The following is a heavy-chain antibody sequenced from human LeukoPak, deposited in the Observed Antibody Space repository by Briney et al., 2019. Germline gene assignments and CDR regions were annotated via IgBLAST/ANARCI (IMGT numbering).Heavy chain of an antibody. CDR3: ARGRSWGTVVSRGYFDY. CDR2: INPSGGSA. V-gene: IGHV1-46*01. D-gene: IGHD4-23*01. Sequence: GASVKVSCKASGYTFTSYYMHWVRQAPGQGLEWMGIINPSGGSATYAQKFQGRVTMTRDTSTSTVYMELSSLRSEDTAVYYCARGRSWGTVVSRGYFDYWGQGTLVTVSS. J-gene: IGHJ4*02. CDR1: GYTFTSYY.